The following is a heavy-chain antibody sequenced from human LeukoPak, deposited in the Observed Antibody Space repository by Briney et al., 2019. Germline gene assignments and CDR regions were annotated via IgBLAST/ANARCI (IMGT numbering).Heavy chain of an antibody. Sequence: PGGSLRLSCAAAGFIFSSYSMHWVRQAPGKGLEWVALISYDGSDKYYADSVTGRFTISRDNSKNTMYMQMNSLRAEDTAVYYCAKSASGSYLVDIWGQGTEVTVSS. CDR1: GFIFSSYS. V-gene: IGHV3-30*18. CDR3: AKSASGSYLVDI. J-gene: IGHJ3*02. CDR2: ISYDGSDK. D-gene: IGHD1-26*01.